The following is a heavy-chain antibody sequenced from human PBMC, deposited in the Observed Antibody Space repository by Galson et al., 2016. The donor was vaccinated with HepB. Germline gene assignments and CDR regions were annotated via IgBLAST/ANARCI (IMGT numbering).Heavy chain of an antibody. CDR2: IIPIFGTA. CDR3: ARGRATYDSSGYYRKPSFYFDL. D-gene: IGHD3-22*01. V-gene: IGHV1-69*13. J-gene: IGHJ2*01. Sequence: SVKVSCQASGGTFTSYAISWVRQAPGQGLEWMGGIIPIFGTANYAQKFQGRVTITADESTSTAYMELSSLRSEDTAVYYCARGRATYDSSGYYRKPSFYFDLWGRGTLVTVSS. CDR1: GGTFTSYA.